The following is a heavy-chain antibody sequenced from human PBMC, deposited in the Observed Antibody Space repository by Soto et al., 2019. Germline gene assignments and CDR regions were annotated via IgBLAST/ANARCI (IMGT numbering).Heavy chain of an antibody. D-gene: IGHD3-22*01. CDR3: AKDSGRGYYDSSGFDY. Sequence: GGSLRLSCAASGFTFSSYAMSWVRQAPGKGLEWVSAISGSGGSTYYADSVKGRFTISRDNSKNTLYLQMNSLGAEDTAVYYCAKDSGRGYYDSSGFDYWGQGTLVTVSS. V-gene: IGHV3-23*01. CDR1: GFTFSSYA. J-gene: IGHJ4*02. CDR2: ISGSGGST.